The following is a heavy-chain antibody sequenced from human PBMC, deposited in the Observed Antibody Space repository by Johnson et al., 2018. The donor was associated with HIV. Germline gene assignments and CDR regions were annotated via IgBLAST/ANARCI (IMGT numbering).Heavy chain of an antibody. CDR1: GFTFDDYA. D-gene: IGHD5-18*01. J-gene: IGHJ3*02. CDR2: ISWNSGSI. V-gene: IGHV3-9*01. Sequence: VQLVESGGGLVQPGRSLRLSCAASGFTFDDYAMHWVRQAPGKGLEWVSGISWNSGSIGYADSVKGRFTISRDNSKNTLYLQMNSLRAEDTAVYYCARGYSYGHDAFDIWGQGAMVTVSS. CDR3: ARGYSYGHDAFDI.